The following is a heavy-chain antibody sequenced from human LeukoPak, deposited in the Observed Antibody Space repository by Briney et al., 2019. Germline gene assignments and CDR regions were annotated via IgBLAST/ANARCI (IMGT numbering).Heavy chain of an antibody. J-gene: IGHJ6*03. Sequence: GGSLRLSCAASGFSVSSNFMSWVRQAPGKGLEWVSVIYSGGTTYNADSVRGRFTISRDNSKNMLYLQMNSLRAEDTAVYYCARDGYGYIYMDVWGKGTTVTVSS. CDR3: ARDGYGYIYMDV. V-gene: IGHV3-53*01. CDR2: IYSGGTT. CDR1: GFSVSSNF. D-gene: IGHD5-12*01.